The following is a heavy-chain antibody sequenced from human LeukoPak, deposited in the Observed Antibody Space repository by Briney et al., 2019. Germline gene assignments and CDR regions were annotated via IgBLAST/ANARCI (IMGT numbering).Heavy chain of an antibody. CDR3: ARDGYSYGSHWFDP. J-gene: IGHJ5*02. Sequence: PSETLSLTCAVYGGSFSGYYWSWIRQPPGKGLEWIGEINHSGSTNYSPSLKSRVTISVDTSKNQFSLKLSSVTAADTAVYYCARDGYSYGSHWFDPWGQGTLVTVSS. CDR2: INHSGST. CDR1: GGSFSGYY. D-gene: IGHD5-18*01. V-gene: IGHV4-34*01.